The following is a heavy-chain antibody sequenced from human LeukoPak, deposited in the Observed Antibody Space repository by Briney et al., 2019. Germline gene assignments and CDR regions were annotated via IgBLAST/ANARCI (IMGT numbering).Heavy chain of an antibody. CDR3: ARRRQWLALQFDY. CDR2: IYHSGST. D-gene: IGHD6-19*01. J-gene: IGHJ4*02. V-gene: IGHV4-38-2*02. Sequence: SETLSLTCTVSGYSISSGYYWGWIRQPPGKGLEWIGSIYHSGSTYYNPSLKSRVTISVDTSKNQFSLKLSSVTAADTAVYYCARRRQWLALQFDYWGQGTLVTVSS. CDR1: GYSISSGYY.